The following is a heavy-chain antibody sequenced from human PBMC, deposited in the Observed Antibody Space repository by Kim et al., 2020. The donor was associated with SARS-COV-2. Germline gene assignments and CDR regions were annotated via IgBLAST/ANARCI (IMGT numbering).Heavy chain of an antibody. CDR3: ARGNMVRGVIYYYYYMDV. V-gene: IGHV3-13*01. D-gene: IGHD3-10*01. CDR1: GFTFSSYD. J-gene: IGHJ6*03. CDR2: IGTAGDT. Sequence: GGSLRLSCAASGFTFSSYDMHWVRQATGKGLEWVSAIGTAGDTYYPGSVKGRFTISRENAKNSLYLQMNRLRAGDTAVYYCARGNMVRGVIYYYYYMDVCGKGTTVTVSS.